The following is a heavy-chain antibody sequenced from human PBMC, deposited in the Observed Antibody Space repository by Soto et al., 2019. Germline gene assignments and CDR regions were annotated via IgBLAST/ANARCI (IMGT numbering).Heavy chain of an antibody. D-gene: IGHD6-13*01. J-gene: IGHJ4*02. Sequence: GASVKVSCKASGYTSTSYAMHWVRQAPGQRLEWMGWINAGNGNTKYSQKFQGRVTITRDTSASTAYMELSSLRSEDTAVYYCAGGQQLVPGLNWGQGTLVTVSS. CDR2: INAGNGNT. V-gene: IGHV1-3*01. CDR1: GYTSTSYA. CDR3: AGGQQLVPGLN.